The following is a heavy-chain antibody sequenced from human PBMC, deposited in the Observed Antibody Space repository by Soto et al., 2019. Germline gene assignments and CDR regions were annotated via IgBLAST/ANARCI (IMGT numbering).Heavy chain of an antibody. Sequence: GGSLRLSCAASGFTFSSYGMHWVRQAPGKGLEWVAVISYDGSNKYYADSVKGRFTISRDNSKNTLYLQMNSLRAEDTAVYYCARGYITRIVVALDDAFDIWGQGTMVNVSS. CDR1: GFTFSSYG. V-gene: IGHV3-30*03. CDR2: ISYDGSNK. CDR3: ARGYITRIVVALDDAFDI. J-gene: IGHJ3*02. D-gene: IGHD3-22*01.